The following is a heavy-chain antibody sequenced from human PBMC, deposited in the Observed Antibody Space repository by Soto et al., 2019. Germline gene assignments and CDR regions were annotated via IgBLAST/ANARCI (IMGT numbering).Heavy chain of an antibody. CDR3: ARGDRGGSGSPASYYYSGWDV. V-gene: IGHV3-23*01. CDR1: GFTLSSYA. D-gene: IGHD3-10*01. CDR2: ISAGGDMT. Sequence: DVQLLESGGHLVQPGGYLRLSCSASGFTLSSYAMSWVRQAPGKGLEWVSRISAGGDMTYNSDSVRGRFTISRDNSNNALFLQMHNLRIEATALYYCARGDRGGSGSPASYYYSGWDVWGQGATVTVS. J-gene: IGHJ6*02.